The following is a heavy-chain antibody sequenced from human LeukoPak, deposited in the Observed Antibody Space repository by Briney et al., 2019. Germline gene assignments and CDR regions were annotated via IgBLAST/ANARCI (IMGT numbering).Heavy chain of an antibody. CDR3: ARELLGHGYNSGDFDY. V-gene: IGHV3-7*01. Sequence: PGGSLRLSCAASGFTFSSYWMNWVRQAPGKGLEWVANIKQDGSEKYYVGSVKGRFTISRDNAKNSLYPQMNSLRAEDTAVYYCARELLGHGYNSGDFDYWGQGTLVTVSS. CDR1: GFTFSSYW. J-gene: IGHJ4*02. D-gene: IGHD5-24*01. CDR2: IKQDGSEK.